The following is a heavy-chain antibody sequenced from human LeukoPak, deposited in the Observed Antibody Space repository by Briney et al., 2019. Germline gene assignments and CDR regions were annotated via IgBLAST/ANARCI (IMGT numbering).Heavy chain of an antibody. CDR2: ISSSGSTI. D-gene: IGHD1-26*01. CDR1: GFTFSSYE. Sequence: PGGSLRLSCAASGFTFSSYEMNWVRQAPGKGLEWVSYISSSGSTIYYADSVKGRFTISRDNAKNSLYLQMHSLRAEDTALYFCARDPYSGSYGNYYYYYMDVWGKGTTVTISS. V-gene: IGHV3-48*03. CDR3: ARDPYSGSYGNYYYYYMDV. J-gene: IGHJ6*03.